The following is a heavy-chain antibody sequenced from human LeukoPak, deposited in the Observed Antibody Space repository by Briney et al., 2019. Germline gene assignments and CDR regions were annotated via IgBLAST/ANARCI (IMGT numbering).Heavy chain of an antibody. Sequence: PSETLSLTCAVYGGSFSGYYWSWIRQPPGKGLEWIGEINHSGSTNYNPSLKSRVTISVDTSKNQFSLKLSSVTAADTAVYYCARERGGWAPFDYWGQGTLVTVSS. CDR1: GGSFSGYY. D-gene: IGHD6-19*01. V-gene: IGHV4-34*01. CDR2: INHSGST. J-gene: IGHJ4*02. CDR3: ARERGGWAPFDY.